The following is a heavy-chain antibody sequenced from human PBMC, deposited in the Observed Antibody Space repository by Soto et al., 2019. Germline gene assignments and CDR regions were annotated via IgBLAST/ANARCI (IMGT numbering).Heavy chain of an antibody. V-gene: IGHV1-18*01. Sequence: KASGYAFASYGISWVRQAPGQGLEWMGWISAYNGKTNYAQKLQGRVTMTTDTSTSTAYMELRSLRSDDTAVYYCARDRSGDSSGYYYGTPQYYYYGMEVWGEGTKVTVSS. CDR2: ISAYNGKT. CDR1: GYAFASYG. D-gene: IGHD3-22*01. J-gene: IGHJ6*04. CDR3: ARDRSGDSSGYYYGTPQYYYYGMEV.